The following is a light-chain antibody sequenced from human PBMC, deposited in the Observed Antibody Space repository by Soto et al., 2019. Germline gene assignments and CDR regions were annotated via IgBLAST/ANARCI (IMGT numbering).Light chain of an antibody. J-gene: IGKJ1*01. CDR3: QQSYSTPRWT. Sequence: DIQLTQSPSFLSASVGDRVTITCRASQGIAGSLAWYQQKPGKPPRLLIYAASSLQSGVPSRFSGSGSGTDFTLTISSLQPEDFATYYCQQSYSTPRWTFGQGTKVDIK. V-gene: IGKV1-39*01. CDR2: AAS. CDR1: QGIAGS.